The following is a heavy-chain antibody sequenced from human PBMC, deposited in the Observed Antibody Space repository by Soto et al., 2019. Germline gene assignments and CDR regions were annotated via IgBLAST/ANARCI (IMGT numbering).Heavy chain of an antibody. J-gene: IGHJ4*02. Sequence: GGSLRLSCVASGFSFSDYAMSWVRQAPGKGLEWVSVISKSGGSTHYADSVRGRFTVSRDNSKNSLSLRMNSLRDEDTAVYFCAKRSPYSSGWYSPIFDYWGQGALVTVSS. CDR1: GFSFSDYA. D-gene: IGHD6-13*01. V-gene: IGHV3-23*01. CDR2: ISKSGGST. CDR3: AKRSPYSSGWYSPIFDY.